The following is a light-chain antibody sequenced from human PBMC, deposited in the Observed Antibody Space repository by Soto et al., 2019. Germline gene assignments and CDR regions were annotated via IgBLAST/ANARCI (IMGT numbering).Light chain of an antibody. CDR1: TSNIGSNI. Sequence: QAVVTQPPSASGTPGQRISISCSGRTSNIGSNIVAWYQHLPGTAPKLLIYNNNQRPSGVPDRFFGSKSGSSASLAISGLQPDDESHYYCAAWDDNLNGLVFGGGTKLTVL. V-gene: IGLV1-44*01. CDR2: NNN. J-gene: IGLJ3*02. CDR3: AAWDDNLNGLV.